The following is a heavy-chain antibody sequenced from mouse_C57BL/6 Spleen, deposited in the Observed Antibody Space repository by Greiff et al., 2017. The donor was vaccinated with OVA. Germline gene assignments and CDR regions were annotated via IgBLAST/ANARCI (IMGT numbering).Heavy chain of an antibody. D-gene: IGHD2-1*01. J-gene: IGHJ4*01. CDR3: AREGLLPYAMDY. CDR2: ISYDGSN. Sequence: EVHLVESGPGLVKPSQSLSLTCSVTGYSITSGYYWNWIRQFPGNKLEWMGYISYDGSNNYNPSLKNRISITRDTSKNQFFLKLNSVTTEDTATYYCAREGLLPYAMDYWGQGTSVTVSS. CDR1: GYSITSGYY. V-gene: IGHV3-6*01.